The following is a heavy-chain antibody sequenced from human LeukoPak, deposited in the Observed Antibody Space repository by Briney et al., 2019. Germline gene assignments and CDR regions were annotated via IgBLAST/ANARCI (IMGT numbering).Heavy chain of an antibody. CDR3: ARANRYSSSWYDY. CDR2: ISSSSSTI. Sequence: PGGSLRLSCAASGFTFSSYSMNWVRQAPGKGLEWVSCISSSSSTIYYADSVKGRFTISRDNSKNTLYLQMNSLRAEDTAVYYCARANRYSSSWYDYWGQGTLVTVSS. CDR1: GFTFSSYS. D-gene: IGHD6-13*01. V-gene: IGHV3-48*01. J-gene: IGHJ4*02.